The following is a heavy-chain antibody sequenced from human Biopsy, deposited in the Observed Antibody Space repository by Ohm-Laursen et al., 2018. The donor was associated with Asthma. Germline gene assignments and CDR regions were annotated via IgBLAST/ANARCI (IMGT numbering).Heavy chain of an antibody. CDR1: RFTYE. CDR2: ISYDGSSI. Sequence: RSLRLSCAASRFTYEMHWVRQAPGKGLEWVAVISYDGSSIYYADSVKGRFTISRDNSKNTLSLQMNSLTAEDTAVHYCAREGVAGTHIEDWGQGTLVTVSS. V-gene: IGHV3-30-3*01. D-gene: IGHD6-19*01. J-gene: IGHJ4*02. CDR3: AREGVAGTHIED.